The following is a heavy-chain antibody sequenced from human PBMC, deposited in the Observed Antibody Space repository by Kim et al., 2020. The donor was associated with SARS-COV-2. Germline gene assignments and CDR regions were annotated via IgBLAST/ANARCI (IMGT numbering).Heavy chain of an antibody. J-gene: IGHJ6*02. Sequence: SVKVSCKASGGTFSSYAISWVRQAPGQGLEWMGRIIPILGIANYAQKFQGRVTITADKSTSTAYMELSSLRSEDTAVYYCAREGYSYGLGDYYDMDVWGQGTKVTVAS. D-gene: IGHD5-18*01. CDR2: IIPILGIA. V-gene: IGHV1-69*04. CDR3: AREGYSYGLGDYYDMDV. CDR1: GGTFSSYA.